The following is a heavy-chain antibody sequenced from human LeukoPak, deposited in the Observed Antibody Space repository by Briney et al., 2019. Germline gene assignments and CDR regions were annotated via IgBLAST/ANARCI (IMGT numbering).Heavy chain of an antibody. Sequence: GGSLRLSCAASGFIFSDYWMHWVRQAPGKGLVWVSRINTDGGSTRYADPVQGRFIISRDTAKNTLFLQMNSLRAEDTAVYYCAREAKVGGALQYWGQGILVTVSS. J-gene: IGHJ4*02. D-gene: IGHD1-26*01. CDR1: GFIFSDYW. CDR2: INTDGGST. V-gene: IGHV3-74*01. CDR3: AREAKVGGALQY.